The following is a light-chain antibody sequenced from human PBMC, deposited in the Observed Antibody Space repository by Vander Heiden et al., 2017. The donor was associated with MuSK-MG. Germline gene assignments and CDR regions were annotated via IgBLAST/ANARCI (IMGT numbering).Light chain of an antibody. CDR3: QAWNSSTVV. J-gene: IGLJ2*01. CDR1: RCGDKY. Sequence: SYELTQPPSASVSPGQTASITCSGDRCGDKYASWYQQKPGQSPGLVIYQDSKRPSGIPERFSGSNSGNTATLTISGTQAVDEADYYCQAWNSSTVVFGGGTKLTVL. CDR2: QDS. V-gene: IGLV3-1*01.